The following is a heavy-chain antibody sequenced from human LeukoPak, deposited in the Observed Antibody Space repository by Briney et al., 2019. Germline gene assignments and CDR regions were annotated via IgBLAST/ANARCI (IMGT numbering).Heavy chain of an antibody. CDR2: IIPIFGTA. D-gene: IGHD3-10*01. CDR3: ARDQRKDGSGRFYYYGMDV. CDR1: GGTFSSYA. Sequence: ASVKVSCKASGGTFSSYAISWVRQAPGQGLEWMGGIIPIFGTANYAQKFQGRVTITADESTSTAYMELSSLRSEDTAVYYCARDQRKDGSGRFYYYGMDVWGQGTTVTVSS. V-gene: IGHV1-69*13. J-gene: IGHJ6*02.